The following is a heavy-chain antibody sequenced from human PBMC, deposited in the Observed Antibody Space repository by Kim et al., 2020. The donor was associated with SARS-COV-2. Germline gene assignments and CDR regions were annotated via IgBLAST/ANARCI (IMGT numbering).Heavy chain of an antibody. CDR3: ARRNYYDSSGSNFDY. D-gene: IGHD3-22*01. CDR1: GGSFSGYY. Sequence: SETLSLTCAVYGGSFSGYYWSWIRQPPGKGLEWIGEINHSGSTNYNPSLKSRVTISVDTSKNQFSLKLSSVTAADTAVYYCARRNYYDSSGSNFDYWGQGTLVTVSS. CDR2: INHSGST. V-gene: IGHV4-34*01. J-gene: IGHJ4*02.